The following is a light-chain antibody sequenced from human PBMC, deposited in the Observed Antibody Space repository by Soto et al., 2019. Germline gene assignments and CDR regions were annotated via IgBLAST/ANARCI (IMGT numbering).Light chain of an antibody. CDR3: SSYTTNTTLV. J-gene: IGLJ2*01. Sequence: QSVLTQPTSVSGSPGQSITIACTGTSSDVGSYNYVSWYQQPPGKPPKLMIYEVTNRPSGVSNLFSGSKSGNTASLTISGLQTEDEAHYYCSSYTTNTTLVFGGGTKVTVL. CDR2: EVT. CDR1: SSDVGSYNY. V-gene: IGLV2-14*01.